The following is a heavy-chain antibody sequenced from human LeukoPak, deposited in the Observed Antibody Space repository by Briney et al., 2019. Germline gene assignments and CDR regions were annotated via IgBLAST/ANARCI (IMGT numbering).Heavy chain of an antibody. Sequence: ASVKVSCKVSGYTLTELSMHWVRQAPGKGLEWMGGFDPEGGETIYAQKFQGRVTMTEDTSIDTAYMELSSLRSEDTAVYYCATPAGDSYGIVFDYWGQGTLVTVSS. J-gene: IGHJ4*02. D-gene: IGHD5-18*01. V-gene: IGHV1-24*01. CDR2: FDPEGGET. CDR1: GYTLTELS. CDR3: ATPAGDSYGIVFDY.